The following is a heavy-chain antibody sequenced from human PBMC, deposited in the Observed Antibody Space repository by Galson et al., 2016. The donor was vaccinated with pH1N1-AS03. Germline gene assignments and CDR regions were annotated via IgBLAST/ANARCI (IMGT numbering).Heavy chain of an antibody. CDR3: ERALRAGFRLFDT. CDR1: GGTFDNHP. Sequence: SVKVSCTASGGTFDNHPINWVRQAPGQTLEWLGFINPVFNTANYAQKFQGRLTITTGDSTTTTYMHLTSLQSDDTAVYFCERALRAGFRLFDTGGQGTLVTFPS. V-gene: IGHV1-69*05. CDR2: INPVFNTA. D-gene: IGHD5-24*01. J-gene: IGHJ5*02.